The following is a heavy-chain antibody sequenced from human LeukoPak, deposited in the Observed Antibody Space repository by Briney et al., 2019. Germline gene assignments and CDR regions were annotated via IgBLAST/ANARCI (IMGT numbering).Heavy chain of an antibody. CDR1: GGSISSGSYY. J-gene: IGHJ5*02. CDR2: IYTSGST. Sequence: SQTLSLTCTVSGGSISSGSYYWSWIRQPAGKGLEWIGRIYTSGSTNYNPSLKSRVTISVDTSKNQFSLKLSSVTAADTAVYYCARLVLGYCTNGVCYRWFDPWGQGTQVTVSS. CDR3: ARLVLGYCTNGVCYRWFDP. D-gene: IGHD2-8*01. V-gene: IGHV4-61*02.